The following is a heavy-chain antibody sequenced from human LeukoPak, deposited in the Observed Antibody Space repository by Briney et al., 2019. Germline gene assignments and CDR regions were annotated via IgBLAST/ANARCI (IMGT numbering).Heavy chain of an antibody. D-gene: IGHD1-1*01. CDR3: AKEEAIGTINYGLDV. J-gene: IGHJ6*02. Sequence: SGGSLRLSCAASGFIFDTYGMLWVRQAPGKGLEWVAVIAYDGSNQYHADSVKGRFTISRDNSKNTLYLQMNSLRGEDTAVYYCAKEEAIGTINYGLDVWGQGTTVTVSS. CDR1: GFIFDTYG. V-gene: IGHV3-30*18. CDR2: IAYDGSNQ.